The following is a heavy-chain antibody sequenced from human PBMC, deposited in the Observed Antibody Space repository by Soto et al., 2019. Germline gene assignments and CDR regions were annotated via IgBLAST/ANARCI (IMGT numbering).Heavy chain of an antibody. CDR3: ARGARDFGDFERDDYFDH. Sequence: SETLSLTCAVSGASLSDFHWSWIRQPPGKGLEWIGKISHSGSTDYNPSLSGRVTISLDTSKNEFSLKVSSVTAADTAVYYCARGARDFGDFERDDYFDHWGQGSLVTVSS. J-gene: IGHJ4*02. V-gene: IGHV4-34*01. CDR1: GASLSDFH. CDR2: ISHSGST. D-gene: IGHD1-1*01.